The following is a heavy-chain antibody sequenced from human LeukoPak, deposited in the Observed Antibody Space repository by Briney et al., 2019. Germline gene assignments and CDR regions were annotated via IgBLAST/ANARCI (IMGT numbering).Heavy chain of an antibody. Sequence: GRSLRLSCAASGFTFSSYGMHWVRQAPGKGLEWVAVISYDGSNKYYADSVKGRFTISRDNSKNTLYLQMNSLRAEDTAVYYCAKAGCSGGSCYGYFDYWGQGTLVTVSS. J-gene: IGHJ4*02. CDR3: AKAGCSGGSCYGYFDY. V-gene: IGHV3-30*18. D-gene: IGHD2-15*01. CDR1: GFTFSSYG. CDR2: ISYDGSNK.